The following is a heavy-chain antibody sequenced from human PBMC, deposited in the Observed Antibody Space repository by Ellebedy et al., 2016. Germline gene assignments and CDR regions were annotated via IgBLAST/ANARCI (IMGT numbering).Heavy chain of an antibody. CDR3: ARAPGLENSYFHY. Sequence: ASVQVSCKASAYTFTNYYMHWVRHAPGQGLEWMGIINPSGGTTSYAQKFQGRVTMTSDTSTSTVYMEVRSLRSEDTAVFYCARAPGLENSYFHYWGQGTLVTVSS. CDR1: AYTFTNYY. D-gene: IGHD2/OR15-2a*01. CDR2: INPSGGTT. V-gene: IGHV1-46*01. J-gene: IGHJ4*02.